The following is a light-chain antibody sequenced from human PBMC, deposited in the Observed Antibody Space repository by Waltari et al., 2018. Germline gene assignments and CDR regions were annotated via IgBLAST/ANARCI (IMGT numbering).Light chain of an antibody. CDR2: DDN. CDR1: SSGVGNYNP. Sequence: QSALTQPASVSGSPGQSITISCTGTSSGVGNYNPVSWYQQYPGKAPKVMIYDDNRRPSGVSDRFSGSKSGNTASLTISGVQAEDEADYYCCSYAGSYTWVFGGGTKLTVL. CDR3: CSYAGSYTWV. V-gene: IGLV2-23*01. J-gene: IGLJ3*02.